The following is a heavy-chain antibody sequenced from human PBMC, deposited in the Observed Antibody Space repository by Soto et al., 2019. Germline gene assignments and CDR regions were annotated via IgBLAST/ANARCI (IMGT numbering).Heavy chain of an antibody. D-gene: IGHD1-1*01. V-gene: IGHV1-69*13. CDR1: GGTFSSYA. Sequence: SVKVSCKPSGGTFSSYAISWVRQAPGRGLEGMGGIILIFGTANYAQKCQGRVTITADEPTSTAYMERSSLRSEDTAVYSCARARYNWNDGYYYGMDVWGRGTTVTVSS. J-gene: IGHJ6*02. CDR2: IILIFGTA. CDR3: ARARYNWNDGYYYGMDV.